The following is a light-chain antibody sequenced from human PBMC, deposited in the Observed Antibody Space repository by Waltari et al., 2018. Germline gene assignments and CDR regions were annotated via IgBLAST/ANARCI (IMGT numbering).Light chain of an antibody. CDR2: ATS. V-gene: IGKV1-39*01. CDR3: QQTYSTWT. J-gene: IGKJ1*01. Sequence: DIQMTQSPSSLSASVGDRVTITCRASQSISNNLNWYQQKPGKAPKLLSYATSVLQSGVPSRFSGRGSGTDFTLTISSLQPEDFATYYCQQTYSTWTFGQGTAVEIK. CDR1: QSISNN.